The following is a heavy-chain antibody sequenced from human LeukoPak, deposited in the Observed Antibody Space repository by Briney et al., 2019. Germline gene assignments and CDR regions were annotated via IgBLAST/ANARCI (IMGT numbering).Heavy chain of an antibody. CDR3: ARDPSRIASSTY. J-gene: IGHJ4*02. D-gene: IGHD2-2*01. Sequence: PSETLSLTCAVYGGSFSSYYWSWTRQPPGKGLEWIGYIYYSGSTNYNPSLKSRVTISVDTSKNQFSLKLSSVTAADTAVYYCARDPSRIASSTYWGQGILVTVSS. CDR1: GGSFSSYY. V-gene: IGHV4-59*01. CDR2: IYYSGST.